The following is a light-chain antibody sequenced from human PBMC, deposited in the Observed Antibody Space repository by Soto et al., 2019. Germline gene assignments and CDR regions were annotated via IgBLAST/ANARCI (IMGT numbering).Light chain of an antibody. CDR2: DVS. CDR1: SNDIGHFNY. V-gene: IGLV2-14*03. Sequence: QSVLAQPASVSGSPGQSITISCTGTSNDIGHFNYVSWFQQHPGKAPKLLIFDVSNWPSGVSERFSGSKSGNTASLTISELQPEDEADYYCTSFTTSNSFVFGSGTKVTVL. CDR3: TSFTTSNSFV. J-gene: IGLJ1*01.